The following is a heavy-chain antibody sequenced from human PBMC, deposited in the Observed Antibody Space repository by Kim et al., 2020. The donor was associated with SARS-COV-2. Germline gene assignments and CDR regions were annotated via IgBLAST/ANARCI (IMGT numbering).Heavy chain of an antibody. V-gene: IGHV3-48*02. CDR3: GYSSGWYLSWFDP. J-gene: IGHJ5*02. Sequence: YADSVKGRFTISRDNAKNSLYLQMNSLRDEDTAVYYCGYSSGWYLSWFDPWGQGTLVTVSS. D-gene: IGHD6-19*01.